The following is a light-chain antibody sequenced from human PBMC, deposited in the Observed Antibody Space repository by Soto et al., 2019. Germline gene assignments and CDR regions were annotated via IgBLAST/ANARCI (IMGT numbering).Light chain of an antibody. CDR2: KVS. Sequence: VVMTQSALSLPVTLGKPASIFCRSNQSLVHSDGIAYFSWFQQRPGRAPRRXIYKVSNRDSGVPARFSGSGSGTDFELKISRVEAEDVGVYYCMQGTHWPITFGQGTRLEIK. CDR1: QSLVHSDGIAY. V-gene: IGKV2-30*02. J-gene: IGKJ5*01. CDR3: MQGTHWPIT.